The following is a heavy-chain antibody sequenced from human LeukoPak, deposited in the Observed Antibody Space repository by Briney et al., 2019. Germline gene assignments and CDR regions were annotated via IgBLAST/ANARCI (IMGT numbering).Heavy chain of an antibody. D-gene: IGHD6-19*01. Sequence: GGSLRLSCSASGFTFSSYAMYWVRQAPGKGLEYVSAISSNGGSTYYADSVKDRFTISRDNSKNTLYLQMSSLRAEDTAVYYCVKGPLWSMAGTRFDNWGQGTLVTVSS. CDR3: VKGPLWSMAGTRFDN. V-gene: IGHV3-64D*06. J-gene: IGHJ4*02. CDR2: ISSNGGST. CDR1: GFTFSSYA.